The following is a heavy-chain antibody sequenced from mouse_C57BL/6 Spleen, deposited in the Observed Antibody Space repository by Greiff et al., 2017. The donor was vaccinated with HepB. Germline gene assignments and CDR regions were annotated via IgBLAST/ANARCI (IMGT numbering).Heavy chain of an antibody. CDR1: GYTFTSYG. CDR3: ARRYGNYGVLYYFDY. Sequence: QVQLKQSGAELARPGASVKLSCKASGYTFTSYGISWVNQRTGQGLEWIGEIYPRSGNTYYNEKFKGKATLTADKSSSTAYMELRSLTSEDSAVYFCARRYGNYGVLYYFDYWGQGTTLTVSS. V-gene: IGHV1-81*01. D-gene: IGHD2-10*02. J-gene: IGHJ2*01. CDR2: IYPRSGNT.